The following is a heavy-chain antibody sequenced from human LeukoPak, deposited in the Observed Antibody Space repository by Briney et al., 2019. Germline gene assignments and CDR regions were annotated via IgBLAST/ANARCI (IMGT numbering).Heavy chain of an antibody. D-gene: IGHD2-15*01. CDR3: ARDDCSGGSCYSYFQH. V-gene: IGHV1-2*02. J-gene: IGHJ1*01. CDR2: INPNSGGT. Sequence: GASVKVSCKASGYTFTGYYMHWVRQAPGQGLEWMGWINPNSGGTNYAQKFQGRVTMTRDTSISTAYMELSRLRSDDTAVYYCARDDCSGGSCYSYFQHWGQGTLVTVSS. CDR1: GYTFTGYY.